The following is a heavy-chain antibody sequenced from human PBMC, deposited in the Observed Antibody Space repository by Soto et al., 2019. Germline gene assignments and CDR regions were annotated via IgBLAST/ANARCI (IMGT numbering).Heavy chain of an antibody. Sequence: EVQLVESGGGLVQPGGSLRLSCAASGFTFSNYWMYWVRQAPGKGLEWVSRINSDGNVSSHADSVKGRLTISRDNVKNTLYLHMDSLRAEDTAVYYCARGDCVGGTCYSLAGSFYYYMDVWGKGTTVTVFS. CDR3: ARGDCVGGTCYSLAGSFYYYMDV. V-gene: IGHV3-74*02. CDR2: INSDGNVS. J-gene: IGHJ6*03. D-gene: IGHD2-15*01. CDR1: GFTFSNYW.